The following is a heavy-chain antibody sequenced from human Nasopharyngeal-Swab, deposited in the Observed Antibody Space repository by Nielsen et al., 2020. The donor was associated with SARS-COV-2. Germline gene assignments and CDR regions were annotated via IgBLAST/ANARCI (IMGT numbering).Heavy chain of an antibody. J-gene: IGHJ4*02. CDR1: GFTFSSYW. V-gene: IGHV3-7*01. CDR2: IKQDGSEK. CDR3: ARDTPGGAFGEPDY. D-gene: IGHD3-10*01. Sequence: GESLKISCAASGFTFSSYWMSWVRQAPGKGLEWVANIKQDGSEKYYVDSVKGRFTISRDNAKNSLYLQMNSLRDEDTAVYYCARDTPGGAFGEPDYWGQGTLVTVSS.